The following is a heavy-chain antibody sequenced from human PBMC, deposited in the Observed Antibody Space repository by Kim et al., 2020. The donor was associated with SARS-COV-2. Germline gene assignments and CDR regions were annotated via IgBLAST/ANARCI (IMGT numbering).Heavy chain of an antibody. J-gene: IGHJ4*02. CDR2: IKQDGTDK. CDR1: GFSLGDYW. Sequence: GGSLRLSCAASGFSLGDYWMNWVRQAPGKGLEWVANIKQDGTDKHYVDSVKGRFTISRDNAKNSLYLQINSLRAEDTAVYYCARWTSTSYYWGQGTLVTVSS. V-gene: IGHV3-7*01. CDR3: ARWTSTSYY. D-gene: IGHD2-2*01.